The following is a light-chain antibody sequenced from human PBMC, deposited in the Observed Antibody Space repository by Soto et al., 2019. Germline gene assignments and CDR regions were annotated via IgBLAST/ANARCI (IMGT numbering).Light chain of an antibody. CDR2: AAS. V-gene: IGKV3-20*01. CDR1: QGFRSSY. Sequence: EIVLTQSPGTLSLSPGERATLSCRASQGFRSSYLAWYQQRPGQAPRLLIYAASSRATGIPDRFSGSGSGTDFTLTISRLEPEDYTVYYCQQYGSSPGFTFGGGNKV. CDR3: QQYGSSPGFT. J-gene: IGKJ4*01.